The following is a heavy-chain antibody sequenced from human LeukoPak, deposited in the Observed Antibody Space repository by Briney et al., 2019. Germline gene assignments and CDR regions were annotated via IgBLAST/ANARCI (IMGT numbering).Heavy chain of an antibody. V-gene: IGHV3-66*02. D-gene: IGHD3-10*01. Sequence: GGSLRLSCAASGFTVSSNYMSWVRQAPGKGLEWVSAISGSGGTTYYADSVKGRFTISRDNSKNTLYLQMNSLRPADTAVYYCARPGGYAFDMWGQGTMVTVSS. J-gene: IGHJ3*02. CDR2: ISGSGGTT. CDR3: ARPGGYAFDM. CDR1: GFTVSSNY.